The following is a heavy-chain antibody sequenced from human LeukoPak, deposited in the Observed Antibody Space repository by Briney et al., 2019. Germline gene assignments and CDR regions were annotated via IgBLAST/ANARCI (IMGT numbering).Heavy chain of an antibody. V-gene: IGHV3-9*03. D-gene: IGHD5-24*01. CDR1: GFTFDDYA. CDR2: ISWNSGSI. Sequence: GGSLRLSCAASGFTFDDYAMHWVRQAPGKGLEWVSGISWNSGSISYADSVKGRFTISRDNAKNSLYLQMNSLRAEDMALYYCAKGRDGYNFFDYWGQGTLVTVSS. CDR3: AKGRDGYNFFDY. J-gene: IGHJ4*02.